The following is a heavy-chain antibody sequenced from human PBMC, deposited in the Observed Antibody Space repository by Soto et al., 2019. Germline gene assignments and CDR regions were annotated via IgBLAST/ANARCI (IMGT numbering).Heavy chain of an antibody. Sequence: ESLSLTCTVSGGSVSTGSYDWSWIRQPPGKGLEWIGKIFFTGSAHYNPSLRNRVTMSVDTSKDQFSLTLTSVTAADTAVYYCARDGHGMDVWGQGTTVTVSS. CDR3: ARDGHGMDV. CDR2: IFFTGSA. CDR1: GGSVSTGSYD. V-gene: IGHV4-61*01. J-gene: IGHJ6*02.